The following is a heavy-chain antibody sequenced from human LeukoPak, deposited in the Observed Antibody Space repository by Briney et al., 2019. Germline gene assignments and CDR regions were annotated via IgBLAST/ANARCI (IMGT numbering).Heavy chain of an antibody. D-gene: IGHD1-26*01. CDR1: GFTFSSYA. Sequence: GGSLRLSCAASGFTFSSYAMSWVRQALGKGLEWVSAISGSGGSTYYADSVKGRFTISRDNSKNTLYLQMDSLRAEDTAVYYCAKGREAYSGSFTPFDYWGQGTLVTVSS. J-gene: IGHJ4*02. CDR2: ISGSGGST. V-gene: IGHV3-23*01. CDR3: AKGREAYSGSFTPFDY.